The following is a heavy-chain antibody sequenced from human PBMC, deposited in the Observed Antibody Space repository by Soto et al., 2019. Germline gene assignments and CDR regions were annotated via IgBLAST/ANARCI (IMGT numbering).Heavy chain of an antibody. D-gene: IGHD3-3*01. Sequence: EVQLLESGGGLVQPGGSLRLSCAASGFTFSSYAMSWVRQAPGKGLEWVSAISGSGGSTYYADSVKGRFTISRDNSKNTLYLQMNSLRAEDTAVYYCASRGSGYYTLSYFDYWGQGTLVTVSS. CDR1: GFTFSSYA. CDR3: ASRGSGYYTLSYFDY. CDR2: ISGSGGST. J-gene: IGHJ4*02. V-gene: IGHV3-23*01.